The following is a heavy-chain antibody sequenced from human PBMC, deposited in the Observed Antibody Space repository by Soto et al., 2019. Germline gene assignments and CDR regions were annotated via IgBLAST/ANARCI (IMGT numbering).Heavy chain of an antibody. J-gene: IGHJ4*02. D-gene: IGHD3-3*01. CDR3: ARECDYDFWSGYWDY. CDR2: ISSSSSTI. Sequence: EVQLVESGGGLVQPGGSLRLSCAASGFTFSSYSMNWVRQAPGKGLEWVSYISSSSSTIYYADSVKGRFTISRDNAKNSLYLQMNSLRAEDTAVYYCARECDYDFWSGYWDYWGQGTLVTVSS. V-gene: IGHV3-48*01. CDR1: GFTFSSYS.